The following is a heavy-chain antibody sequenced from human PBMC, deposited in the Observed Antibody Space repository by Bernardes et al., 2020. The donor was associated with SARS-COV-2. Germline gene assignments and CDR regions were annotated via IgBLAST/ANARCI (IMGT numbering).Heavy chain of an antibody. J-gene: IGHJ6*02. CDR1: GYTFTGYY. D-gene: IGHD6-13*01. CDR2: INPNSGGT. Sequence: ASVKVSCKASGYTFTGYYMHWVRQAPGQGLEWMGWINPNSGGTNYAQKFQGRVTMTRDTSISTAYMELSRLRSDDTAVYYCARVGVAAAGKTKGYYYYGMDVWGHGTTVTFSS. V-gene: IGHV1-2*02. CDR3: ARVGVAAAGKTKGYYYYGMDV.